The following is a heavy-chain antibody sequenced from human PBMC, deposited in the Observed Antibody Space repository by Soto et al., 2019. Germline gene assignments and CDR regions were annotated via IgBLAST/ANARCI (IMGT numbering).Heavy chain of an antibody. V-gene: IGHV1-18*01. Sequence: QVHLVQSGAEVKNPGASVKVSCKASGYSFTRYGIGWARQAPGQGLEWMGWINAYNGNTNYAQNLQGRLTLTTDTSTTKAYMELRSMRSNDTAIYYCAMVDVYVTPSPQDVWGQGTTVTVSS. CDR3: AMVDVYVTPSPQDV. D-gene: IGHD3-16*01. CDR2: INAYNGNT. J-gene: IGHJ6*02. CDR1: GYSFTRYG.